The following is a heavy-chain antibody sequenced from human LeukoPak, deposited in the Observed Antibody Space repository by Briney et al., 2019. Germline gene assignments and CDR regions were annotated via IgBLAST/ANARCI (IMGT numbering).Heavy chain of an antibody. J-gene: IGHJ4*02. CDR1: GGSFSGYY. Sequence: SETLSLTCAVYGGSFSGYYWSWIRQPPGKGLEWIGEINHSGSTNYNPSLKSRVTISVDTPKNQFSLKLSSVTAADTAVYYCARERDIVVVPAAILEEGFDYWGQGTLVTVSS. D-gene: IGHD2-2*02. CDR2: INHSGST. V-gene: IGHV4-34*01. CDR3: ARERDIVVVPAAILEEGFDY.